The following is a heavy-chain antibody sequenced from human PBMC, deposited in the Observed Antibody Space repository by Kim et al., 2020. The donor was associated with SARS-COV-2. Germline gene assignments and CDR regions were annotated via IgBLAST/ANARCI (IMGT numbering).Heavy chain of an antibody. J-gene: IGHJ6*02. CDR3: ARGEIFSSSGLDYYGMDV. D-gene: IGHD6-19*01. V-gene: IGHV3-74*01. Sequence: KGRFTISRDNGKNTLYLQMNRRRAEDTALYYCARGEIFSSSGLDYYGMDVWGQGTTVTVSS.